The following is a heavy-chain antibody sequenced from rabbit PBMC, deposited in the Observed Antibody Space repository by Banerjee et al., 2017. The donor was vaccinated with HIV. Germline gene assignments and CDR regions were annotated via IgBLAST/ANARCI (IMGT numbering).Heavy chain of an antibody. V-gene: IGHV1S40*01. D-gene: IGHD1-1*01. CDR2: IDAGSSGSS. Sequence: QSLEESGGDLVKPGASLTLTCTASGFSFSSNYNMCWVRQAPGKGLEWIACIDAGSSGSSYYERKARGKFTISKASSTSVTLTMTSLTAADTITDFCARGRAVIDYWDLWGPRTLVTVS. CDR3: ARGRAVIDYWDL. CDR1: GFSFSSNYN. J-gene: IGHJ6*01.